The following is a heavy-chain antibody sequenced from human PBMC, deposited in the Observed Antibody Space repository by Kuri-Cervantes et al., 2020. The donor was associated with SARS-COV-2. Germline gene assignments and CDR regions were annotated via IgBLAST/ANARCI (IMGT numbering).Heavy chain of an antibody. V-gene: IGHV2-5*01. CDR3: ARRRGVWYRSSSVDFDY. CDR2: IYWNDDK. Sequence: SGPTLVKPTQTLSLTRTFSGFSLSTSGVGVGWVRQPPGKALELLALIYWNDDKRYSPSLKSRLTITKETSKNQVVLTMTNMDPVDTATYYCARRRGVWYRSSSVDFDYWGQGTLVTVSS. D-gene: IGHD6-6*01. J-gene: IGHJ4*02. CDR1: GFSLSTSGVG.